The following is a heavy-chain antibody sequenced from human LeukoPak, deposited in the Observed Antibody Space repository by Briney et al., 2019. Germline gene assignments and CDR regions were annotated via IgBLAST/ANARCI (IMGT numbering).Heavy chain of an antibody. J-gene: IGHJ4*02. Sequence: GGSLRLSCVASGFTFSNYWMRWLRQTPGKGLEWVANINEDETERYYVASVEGRFTVSRDNGKNSLYLQMNGLRAEDSAVFYCARARTATYNVFADFWGQGTLVTVSS. CDR1: GFTFSNYW. CDR2: INEDETER. D-gene: IGHD3-3*01. CDR3: ARARTATYNVFADF. V-gene: IGHV3-7*01.